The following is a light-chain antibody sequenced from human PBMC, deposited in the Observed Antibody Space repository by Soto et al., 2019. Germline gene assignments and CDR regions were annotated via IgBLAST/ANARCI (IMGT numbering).Light chain of an antibody. CDR3: QQYYSFPLS. J-gene: IGKJ4*01. Sequence: DIVMTQSPDSLAVSLGERATINCKSGQNVLYDSNNNNYLAWYQQKPGQPPKLLIYWASTRESGVPDRFSGSGSGTDFTLTISSLQAADAAVYYCQQYYSFPLSFGGGTKVEIK. CDR1: QNVLYDSNNNNY. V-gene: IGKV4-1*01. CDR2: WAS.